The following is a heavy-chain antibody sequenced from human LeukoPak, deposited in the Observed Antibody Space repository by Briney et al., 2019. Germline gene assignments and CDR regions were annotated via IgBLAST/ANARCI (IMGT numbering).Heavy chain of an antibody. CDR3: AREALVVVATGAFDI. D-gene: IGHD2-15*01. Sequence: PGGSLRLSCAASGFTFSSYSMDWVRQAPGKGLEWVYYISSSGSTIYYADSVKGRFTISRDNAKNSLYLQMNSLRAEDTAVYYCAREALVVVATGAFDIWGQGTMVTVSS. CDR1: GFTFSSYS. CDR2: ISSSGSTI. V-gene: IGHV3-48*04. J-gene: IGHJ3*02.